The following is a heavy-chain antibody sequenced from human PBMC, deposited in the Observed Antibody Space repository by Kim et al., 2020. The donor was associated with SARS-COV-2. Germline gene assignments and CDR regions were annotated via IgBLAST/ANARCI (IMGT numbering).Heavy chain of an antibody. CDR3: AKFHNFGSGSHQFDS. Sequence: GGSLRLSCTVSGFTFSNYVMSWVRQAPGKGLEWVSDISGSGGNTYYADSVKGRFTISRDNSKNTLYLQMISLRAEDTAVYYCAKFHNFGSGSHQFDSWGQGTLVTVSS. D-gene: IGHD3-10*01. CDR2: ISGSGGNT. V-gene: IGHV3-23*01. J-gene: IGHJ4*02. CDR1: GFTFSNYV.